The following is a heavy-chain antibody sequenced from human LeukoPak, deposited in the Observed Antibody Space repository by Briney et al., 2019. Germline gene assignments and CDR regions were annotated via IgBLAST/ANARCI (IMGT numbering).Heavy chain of an antibody. CDR1: GFSFSSSA. V-gene: IGHV3-23*01. CDR2: ITGTGGSI. J-gene: IGHJ4*02. CDR3: ASHDTSNYYLYRYLTN. D-gene: IGHD3-22*01. Sequence: GGSLRLSCVASGFSFSSSAMSWVRQPPGKGLEWVSSITGTGGSIYYADSVKGRFTISRDNSKNTLFLQMNSLRAEDTAVYSCASHDTSNYYLYRYLTNWGQGTLATVSS.